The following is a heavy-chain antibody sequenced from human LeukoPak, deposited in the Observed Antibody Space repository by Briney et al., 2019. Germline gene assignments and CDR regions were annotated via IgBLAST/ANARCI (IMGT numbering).Heavy chain of an antibody. CDR1: GGSISSYY. D-gene: IGHD3-16*02. V-gene: IGHV4-59*01. Sequence: SETLSLTCTVSGGSISSYYWSWIRQPPGKGLEWVGYIYYSGSTNYNPSLKSRVTISVDTSKNQFSLKLSSVTAADTAVYYCARGLRLGELSSFDYWGQGTLVTVSS. J-gene: IGHJ4*02. CDR3: ARGLRLGELSSFDY. CDR2: IYYSGST.